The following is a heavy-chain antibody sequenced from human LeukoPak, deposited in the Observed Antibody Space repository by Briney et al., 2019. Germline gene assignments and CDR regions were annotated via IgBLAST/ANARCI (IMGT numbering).Heavy chain of an antibody. CDR1: GGSISSYY. Sequence: SETLSLTCTVSGGSISSYYWNWIRQPPGKGLEWVGYIYYSGSINYNPSLKSRVTISVDTSKNQFSLKLSSVTAADTAVYYCARSYGSGSYYRFDPWGQGTLVTVSS. V-gene: IGHV4-59*01. CDR3: ARSYGSGSYYRFDP. CDR2: IYYSGSI. J-gene: IGHJ5*02. D-gene: IGHD3-10*01.